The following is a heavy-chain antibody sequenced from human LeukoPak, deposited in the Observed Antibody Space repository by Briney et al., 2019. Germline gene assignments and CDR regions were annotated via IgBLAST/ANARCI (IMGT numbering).Heavy chain of an antibody. Sequence: ASVKVSCKASGYTFTGYYMHWVRQAPGQGLEWMGWINPTNGGTYYAQKFQGRVTMTRDTSITTVYMEMSRLRSDDTAVYYCASLGATTLSYYGMDVWGQGTTVTVSS. CDR2: INPTNGGT. CDR3: ASLGATTLSYYGMDV. J-gene: IGHJ6*02. V-gene: IGHV1-2*02. CDR1: GYTFTGYY. D-gene: IGHD1-26*01.